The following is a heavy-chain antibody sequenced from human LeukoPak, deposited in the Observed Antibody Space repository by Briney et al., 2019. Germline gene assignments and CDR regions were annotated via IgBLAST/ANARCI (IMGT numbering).Heavy chain of an antibody. CDR3: ARVEDIVVVPAAYSDNWFDP. Sequence: ASVKVSCKASGGTFSSYYMHWVRQAPGQGLEWMGTINPSGDNTRYAQAFQGRVTMTRDTSTSTVYMELSSLRSEDTAMYYCARVEDIVVVPAAYSDNWFDPWGQGTLVTVSS. CDR1: GGTFSSYY. D-gene: IGHD2-2*01. CDR2: INPSGDNT. V-gene: IGHV1-46*01. J-gene: IGHJ5*02.